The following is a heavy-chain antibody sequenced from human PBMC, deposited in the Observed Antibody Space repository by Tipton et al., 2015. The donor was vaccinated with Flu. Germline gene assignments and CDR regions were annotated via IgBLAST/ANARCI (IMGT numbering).Heavy chain of an antibody. CDR2: INHSGII. D-gene: IGHD5-12*01. V-gene: IGHV4-34*01. J-gene: IGHJ4*02. CDR3: ARGRRRYNTGYDLADY. CDR1: GGSFSTYY. Sequence: TLSLTCAVYGGSFSTYYWNWIRQFPGKGLEWIGEINHSGIITYNPSVKSRVTISIDTSKNQFSLRLTSVTAADTAVYYCARGRRRYNTGYDLADYWGQGTLVTVS.